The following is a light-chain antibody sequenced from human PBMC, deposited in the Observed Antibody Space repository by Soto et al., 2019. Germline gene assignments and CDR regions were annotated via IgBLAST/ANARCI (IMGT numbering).Light chain of an antibody. J-gene: IGKJ1*01. Sequence: EIVMTQSPATLSVSPGERATLSCRASQSVSSKLAWYQQKPGQAPRLLIYAASTRATGIPARFSGSGSGTEFTLTISSLQSEDFAVYYCQQYNNWPWTFGQGTKV. CDR1: QSVSSK. V-gene: IGKV3-15*01. CDR2: AAS. CDR3: QQYNNWPWT.